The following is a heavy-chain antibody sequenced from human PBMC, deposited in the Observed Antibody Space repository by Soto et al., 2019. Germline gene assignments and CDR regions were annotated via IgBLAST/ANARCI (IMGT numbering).Heavy chain of an antibody. Sequence: SETLSLTCAVYGGSFSGYYWSWIRQPPGKGLEWIGEINHSGSTNYNPSLKSRVTISVDTSKIQFSLNLSSVTAADTAVYYCARGPVVGSSRWYFDLWGRGTLVTVSS. D-gene: IGHD1-26*01. CDR1: GGSFSGYY. V-gene: IGHV4-34*01. CDR2: INHSGST. CDR3: ARGPVVGSSRWYFDL. J-gene: IGHJ2*01.